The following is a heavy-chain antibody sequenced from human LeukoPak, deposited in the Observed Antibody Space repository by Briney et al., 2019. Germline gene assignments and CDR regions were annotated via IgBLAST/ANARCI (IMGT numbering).Heavy chain of an antibody. J-gene: IGHJ4*02. D-gene: IGHD5-12*01. Sequence: GASVRVSCKASGYTFTHHGISWVRQAPGQGLEWMGWISCYNGDTMYAQNVQGRVTLSTDTSTNTAYIELRSLSSDDTAMYYCARDPSNSAGYHAHFDFWGQGTLVTVSS. V-gene: IGHV1-18*04. CDR2: ISCYNGDT. CDR1: GYTFTHHG. CDR3: ARDPSNSAGYHAHFDF.